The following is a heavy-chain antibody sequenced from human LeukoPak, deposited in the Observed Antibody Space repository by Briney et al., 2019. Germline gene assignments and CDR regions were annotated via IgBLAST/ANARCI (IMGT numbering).Heavy chain of an antibody. J-gene: IGHJ4*02. D-gene: IGHD3-22*01. CDR2: ISSSSSYI. V-gene: IGHV3-21*01. CDR1: GFTFSSYS. CDR3: ARGNYDSSGYYRDFDY. Sequence: GGSLRLSCAASGFTFSSYSMNWVRQAPGKGLEWVSSISSSSSYIYYADSVKGRFTISRDNAKNPLYLQMNSLRAEDTAVYYCARGNYDSSGYYRDFDYWGQGTLVTVSS.